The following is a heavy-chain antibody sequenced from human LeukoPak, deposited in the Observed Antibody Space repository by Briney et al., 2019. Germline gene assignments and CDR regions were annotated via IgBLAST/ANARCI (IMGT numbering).Heavy chain of an antibody. Sequence: GGSLRLSCAASGFTFSSYRMHWVRQAPGKGLVWVSRINSDGSSTSYADSVKGRFTISRDNAKNTLYLQMNSLRAEDTAVYYCARGGYSYGYYYYYGMDVWGQGATVTVSS. CDR3: ARGGYSYGYYYYYGMDV. V-gene: IGHV3-74*01. D-gene: IGHD5-18*01. CDR2: INSDGSST. CDR1: GFTFSSYR. J-gene: IGHJ6*02.